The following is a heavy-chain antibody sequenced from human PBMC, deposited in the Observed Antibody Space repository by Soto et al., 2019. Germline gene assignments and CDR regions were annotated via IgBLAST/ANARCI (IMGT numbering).Heavy chain of an antibody. CDR1: GGTFSSYA. D-gene: IGHD3-10*01. V-gene: IGHV1-69*13. CDR3: ARTYYYGSGSPYFDY. CDR2: IIPIFGTA. J-gene: IGHJ4*02. Sequence: GASVKVSCKASGGTFSSYAISWVRQAPGQGLEWMGGIIPIFGTANYAQKFQGRVTITADESTSTAYMELSSLRSEDTAVYYCARTYYYGSGSPYFDYWGQGTLVTVSS.